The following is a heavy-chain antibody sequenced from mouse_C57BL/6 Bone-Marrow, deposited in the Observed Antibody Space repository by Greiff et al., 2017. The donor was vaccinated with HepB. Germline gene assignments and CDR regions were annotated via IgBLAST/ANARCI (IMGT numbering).Heavy chain of an antibody. D-gene: IGHD2-2*01. J-gene: IGHJ4*01. CDR1: GYTFTDYY. V-gene: IGHV1-76*01. CDR2: IYPGSGNT. Sequence: QVHVKQSGAELVRPGASVKLSCKASGYTFTDYYINWVKQRPGQGLEWIARIYPGSGNTYYNEKFKGKATLTAEKSSSTAYMQLSSLTSEDSAVYFCARYGYHFYYAMDYWGQGTSVTVSS. CDR3: ARYGYHFYYAMDY.